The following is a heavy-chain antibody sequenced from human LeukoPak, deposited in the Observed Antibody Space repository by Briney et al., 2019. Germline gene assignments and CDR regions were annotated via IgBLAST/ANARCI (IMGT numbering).Heavy chain of an antibody. V-gene: IGHV3-7*01. CDR3: SRVGPGGAGAFDY. D-gene: IGHD6-13*01. CDR1: GFIFTNDW. CDR2: VKQEGSEK. J-gene: IGHJ4*02. Sequence: PGGSLRLSCAASGFIFTNDWMSWVRQAPGKGLEWVANVKQEGSEKDYVDSVKGRFTVSRDNTKNLLYLQMNSLRTEDTAVYYCSRVGPGGAGAFDYWGQGTLVTVSS.